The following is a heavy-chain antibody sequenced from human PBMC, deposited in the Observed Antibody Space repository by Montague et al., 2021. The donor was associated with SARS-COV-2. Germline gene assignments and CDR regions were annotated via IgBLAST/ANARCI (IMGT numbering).Heavy chain of an antibody. Sequence: SETLSLTCTVSGDSMNNYYWSWIRQPPGKGLEWIGQINYSGSTXXXPSXXXRVTLSKDTSKNQFSLRLTSVTAADTAMYFCARAPIYRSSWYAYFDYWGQGTLVTVSS. CDR2: INYSGST. J-gene: IGHJ4*02. CDR1: GDSMNNYY. V-gene: IGHV4-59*01. D-gene: IGHD6-13*01. CDR3: ARAPIYRSSWYAYFDY.